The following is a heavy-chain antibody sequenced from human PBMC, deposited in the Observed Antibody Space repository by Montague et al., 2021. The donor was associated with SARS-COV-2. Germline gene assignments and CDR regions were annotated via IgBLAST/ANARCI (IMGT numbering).Heavy chain of an antibody. CDR3: SRGRVGITMILVVIGYSYYFDY. J-gene: IGHJ4*02. D-gene: IGHD3-22*01. V-gene: IGHV4-34*01. CDR1: GGSFNDYY. Sequence: SETLSLTCAVYGGSFNDYYWSWISQPPGKGLEWLGQINHSGSTNYNPSLKGRVTISAFTSKNQFSLKVRSMTAAAAAVAYYSRGRVGITMILVVIGYSYYFDYWGQGTLVTVSS. CDR2: INHSGST.